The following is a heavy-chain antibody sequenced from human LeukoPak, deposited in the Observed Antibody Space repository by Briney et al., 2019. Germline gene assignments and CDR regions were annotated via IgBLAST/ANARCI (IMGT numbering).Heavy chain of an antibody. Sequence: SETLSLTCTVSGGSISSYYWSWIRQPPGKGLEWIGYIYYSGSTNYNASLKSRLTISIDTSKNQFSLRLTSVTAADTAVYYCARQTGSGLFILPGGQGTLVTVSS. CDR2: IYYSGST. D-gene: IGHD3/OR15-3a*01. CDR1: GGSISSYY. CDR3: ARQTGSGLFILP. V-gene: IGHV4-59*08. J-gene: IGHJ4*02.